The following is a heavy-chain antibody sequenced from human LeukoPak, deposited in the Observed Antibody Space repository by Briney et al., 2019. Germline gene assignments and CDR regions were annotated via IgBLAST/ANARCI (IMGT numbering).Heavy chain of an antibody. CDR3: ARDSGITIFGVPLDY. CDR1: GYTFTSYD. J-gene: IGHJ4*02. V-gene: IGHV1-8*03. CDR2: MNPNSGNT. Sequence: GASVKVSCKASGYTFTSYDINWVRQATGQGLEWMGWMNPNSGNTGYAQKFQGRVTITRNTSISTAYTELSSLRSEDTAVYYCARDSGITIFGVPLDYWGQGTLVTVSS. D-gene: IGHD3-3*01.